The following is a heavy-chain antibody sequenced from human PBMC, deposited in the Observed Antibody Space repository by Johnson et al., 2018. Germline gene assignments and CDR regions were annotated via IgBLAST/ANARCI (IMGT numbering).Heavy chain of an antibody. Sequence: QVQLVQSGGGVVQPGRSLRLSCAASGFTFSSYAMHWVRQAPGKGLEWVAVISYDVSNKYYADSVKGRFTISRDNSKNTLYLQMNSLRTQDTAVYYCAKYHDGNSGAFDIWGQGTMVTVSS. D-gene: IGHD4-23*01. CDR3: AKYHDGNSGAFDI. CDR1: GFTFSSYA. J-gene: IGHJ3*02. CDR2: ISYDVSNK. V-gene: IGHV3-30*18.